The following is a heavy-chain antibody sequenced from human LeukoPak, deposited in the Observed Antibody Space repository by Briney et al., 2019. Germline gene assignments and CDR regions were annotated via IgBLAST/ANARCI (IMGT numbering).Heavy chain of an antibody. J-gene: IGHJ4*02. D-gene: IGHD5-12*01. CDR1: GFTFSSYA. CDR3: ARGYSGYDSAFDY. Sequence: PGGSLRLSCAASGFTFSSYAMHWVRQAPGKGLEWVAVISYDGSNKYYADSVKGRFTNSRDNSKNTLYLQMNSLRAEDTAVYYCARGYSGYDSAFDYWGQGTLVTVSS. V-gene: IGHV3-30*04. CDR2: ISYDGSNK.